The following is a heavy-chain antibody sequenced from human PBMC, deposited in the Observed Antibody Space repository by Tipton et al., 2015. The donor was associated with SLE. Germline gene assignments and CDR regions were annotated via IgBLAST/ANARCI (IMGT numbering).Heavy chain of an antibody. D-gene: IGHD3-9*01. V-gene: IGHV4-59*08. J-gene: IGHJ3*02. CDR1: GGSISSYY. CDR2: IYYSGST. Sequence: GLVKPSETLSLTCTVSGGSISSYYWSWIRQPPGKGLEWIGHIYYSGSTNYNPSLKSRVTISVDTSKNQFSLKLSSVTAADTAVYYCARQYYDILTGYQGAFDIWGQGTMVAVSS. CDR3: ARQYYDILTGYQGAFDI.